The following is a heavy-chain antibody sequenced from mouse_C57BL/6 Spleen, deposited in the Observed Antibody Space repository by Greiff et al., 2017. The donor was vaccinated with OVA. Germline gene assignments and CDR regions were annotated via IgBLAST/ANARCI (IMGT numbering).Heavy chain of an antibody. CDR2: ISSGGDYI. Sequence: EVQGVESGEGLVKPGGSLKLSCAASGFTFSSYAMSWVRQTPEKRLEWVAYISSGGDYIYYADTVKGRFTISRDNARNTLYLQMSSLKSEDTAMYYCTRVPDYYAMDYWGQGTSVTVSS. V-gene: IGHV5-9-1*02. J-gene: IGHJ4*01. CDR1: GFTFSSYA. CDR3: TRVPDYYAMDY.